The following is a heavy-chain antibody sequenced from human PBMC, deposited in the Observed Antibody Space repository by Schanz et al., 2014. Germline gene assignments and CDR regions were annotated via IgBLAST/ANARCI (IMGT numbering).Heavy chain of an antibody. CDR1: GFTFSSYA. CDR3: ARAGYDADNWFDP. J-gene: IGHJ5*02. CDR2: VSRSTPDI. Sequence: EVQLVESGGGLVQPGGSLRLSCAASGFTFSSYAMTWVRQAPGMGLEWVSYVSRSTPDIYYADSVKGRFTMSRDNAKNSLFLQMNSLRAEDTAVYYCARAGYDADNWFDPWGQGTLVTVSS. V-gene: IGHV3-48*01. D-gene: IGHD2-2*01.